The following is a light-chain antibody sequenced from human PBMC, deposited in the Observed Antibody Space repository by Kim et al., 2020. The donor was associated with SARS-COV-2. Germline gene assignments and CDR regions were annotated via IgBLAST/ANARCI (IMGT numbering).Light chain of an antibody. CDR2: SNN. J-gene: IGLJ3*02. CDR3: AAWDDSLNAWV. CDR1: SSNIGSNT. V-gene: IGLV1-44*01. Sequence: ELTQPPSASGTPGQRVTIACSGSSSNIGSNTVNWYQQLPGTAPKLLIYSNNQRPSGVPDRFSGSKSGTSASLAISGLQSEDEADYYCAAWDDSLNAWV.